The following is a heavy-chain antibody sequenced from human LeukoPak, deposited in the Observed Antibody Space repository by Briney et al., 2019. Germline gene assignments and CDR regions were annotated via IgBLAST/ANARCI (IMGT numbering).Heavy chain of an antibody. CDR2: TKPDGSAE. CDR1: GFSFRDYW. V-gene: IGHV3-7*01. CDR3: ARDGGLHTNFDY. D-gene: IGHD2-15*01. J-gene: IGHJ4*02. Sequence: GGSLRLSCAASGFSFRDYWMGWVRQAPGKGLEWVANTKPDGSAEYYADSVRGRFTASRDNANNLLYLQMNRLRAEDTAVYYCARDGGLHTNFDYWGQGTLLTVSS.